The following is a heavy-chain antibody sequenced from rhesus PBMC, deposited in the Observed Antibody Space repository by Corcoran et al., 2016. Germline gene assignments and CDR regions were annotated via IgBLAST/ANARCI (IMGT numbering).Heavy chain of an antibody. CDR2: IEGSGGNT. CDR1: GASLSSNY. CDR3: AREGYSSWNSLDV. V-gene: IGHV4S2*01. J-gene: IGHJ5-2*02. D-gene: IGHD6-13*01. Sequence: QVQLQESGPGLVKPSETLPLTCAVSGASLSSNYWSWIRQAPGKGLEWIGRIEGSGGNTDYNPSLKSRVIISIDTSKNEFSLKLSSVTAADTAVYYCAREGYSSWNSLDVWGRGVLVTVSS.